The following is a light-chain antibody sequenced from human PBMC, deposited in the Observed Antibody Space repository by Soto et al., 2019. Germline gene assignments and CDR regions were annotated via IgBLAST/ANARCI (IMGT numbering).Light chain of an antibody. J-gene: IGKJ3*01. CDR1: QDIRHY. CDR3: QRYHSALLT. Sequence: DIQMTQSPSSLSASVGDRVTMTCRASQDIRHYVAWYQQKPGEVPKLLIYAASTLQSGVPARFSGGGFGTDFTLTISRLRPEDVATYYCQRYHSALLTFGPGTKVDLK. CDR2: AAS. V-gene: IGKV1-27*01.